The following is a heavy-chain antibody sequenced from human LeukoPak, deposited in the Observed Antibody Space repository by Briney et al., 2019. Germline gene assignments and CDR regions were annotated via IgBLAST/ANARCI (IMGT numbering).Heavy chain of an antibody. CDR1: GYTFTSYG. V-gene: IGHV1-18*01. CDR3: ARSTQYSESYLPF. CDR2: ISGYNGNT. J-gene: IGHJ4*02. Sequence: ATVKVSCKASGYTFTSYGISWVRQAPGKGLEWMGWISGYNGNTNYAQKFQDRVTMTRETSIRTAYMELSRLTSDDTAIYYCARSTQYSESYLPFWGQGTLVTVAS. D-gene: IGHD1-26*01.